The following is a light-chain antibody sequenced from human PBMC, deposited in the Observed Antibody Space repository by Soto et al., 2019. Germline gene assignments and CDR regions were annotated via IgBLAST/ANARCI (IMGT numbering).Light chain of an antibody. CDR3: AAWDASLDGGV. J-gene: IGLJ1*01. CDR1: SSNIGSNT. Sequence: QSVLTQPPSASGTPVQRVTISCSGSSSNIGSNTVNWYQQLPGTAPKLLIYSNNQRPSGVPDRFSGSKSGTSASLAISGLQSEDEADYYCAAWDASLDGGVFGTGTKLTVL. V-gene: IGLV1-44*01. CDR2: SNN.